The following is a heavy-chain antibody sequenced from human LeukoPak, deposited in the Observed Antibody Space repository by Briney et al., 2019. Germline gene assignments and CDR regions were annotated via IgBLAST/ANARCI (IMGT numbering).Heavy chain of an antibody. J-gene: IGHJ4*02. CDR3: ASRQNYYGSGRRSFDY. CDR2: INHSGST. Sequence: SETLSLTCAVYGGSFSGYYWSWIRQPPGKGLEWIGEINHSGSTNYNPSLKSRVTISVDTSKNQFSLKLSSVTAADTAVYYCASRQNYYGSGRRSFDYWGQGTPVTVSS. CDR1: GGSFSGYY. D-gene: IGHD3-10*01. V-gene: IGHV4-34*01.